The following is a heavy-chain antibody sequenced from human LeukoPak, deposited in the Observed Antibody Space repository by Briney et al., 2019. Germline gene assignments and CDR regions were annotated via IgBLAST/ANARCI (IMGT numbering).Heavy chain of an antibody. J-gene: IGHJ4*02. V-gene: IGHV1-46*01. CDR1: GYTFTSYY. CDR3: ARDVRGDGSTNYGGFFDY. CDR2: INPSGGST. Sequence: ASVKVSCKASGYTFTSYYMHWVRQAPGQGLEWMGIINPSGGSTSYTQKFQGRVTMTRDTSTSTVYMELSSLRSEDTAVYYCARDVRGDGSTNYGGFFDYXXXGTLVTVSS. D-gene: IGHD5-24*01.